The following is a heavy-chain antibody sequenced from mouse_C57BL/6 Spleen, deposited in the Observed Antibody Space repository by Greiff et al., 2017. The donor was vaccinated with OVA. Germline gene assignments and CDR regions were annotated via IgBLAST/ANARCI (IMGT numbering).Heavy chain of an antibody. D-gene: IGHD1-1*01. Sequence: EVQVVESGGGLVKPGGSLKLSCAASGFTFSSYAMSWVRQTPEKRLEWVATISDGGSYTYYPDNVKGRFTISRDNAKNNLYLQMSHLKSEDTAMYYCARDRYYGSSYEGFDYWGQGTTLTVSS. V-gene: IGHV5-4*01. CDR1: GFTFSSYA. CDR3: ARDRYYGSSYEGFDY. CDR2: ISDGGSYT. J-gene: IGHJ2*01.